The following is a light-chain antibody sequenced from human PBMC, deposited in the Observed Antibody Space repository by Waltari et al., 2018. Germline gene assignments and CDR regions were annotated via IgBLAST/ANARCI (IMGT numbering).Light chain of an antibody. J-gene: IGKJ4*01. CDR3: QQYGSSPGT. V-gene: IGKV3-20*01. CDR1: QSVSSNY. CDR2: GAS. Sequence: EIVLTQSPGTLSLSPGERATLSCRPSQSVSSNYLAWYQQKPGQAPRLRIYGASSRATGIPDRFSGSVSGTGFSLTISRLEPEDFAVYYCQQYGSSPGTFGGGTKVEIK.